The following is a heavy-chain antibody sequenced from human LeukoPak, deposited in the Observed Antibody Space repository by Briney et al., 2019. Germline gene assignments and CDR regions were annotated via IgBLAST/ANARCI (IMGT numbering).Heavy chain of an antibody. V-gene: IGHV4-34*01. CDR2: INHSGST. CDR3: ARTHIVVVTAIPRDWYFDL. D-gene: IGHD2-21*02. Sequence: SETLSLTCAVYGGSFSGYYWSWIRQPPGKGLEWIGEINHSGSTNHNPSLKSRVTISVDTSKNQFSLKLSSVTAADTAVYYCARTHIVVVTAIPRDWYFDLWGRGTLVTVSS. CDR1: GGSFSGYY. J-gene: IGHJ2*01.